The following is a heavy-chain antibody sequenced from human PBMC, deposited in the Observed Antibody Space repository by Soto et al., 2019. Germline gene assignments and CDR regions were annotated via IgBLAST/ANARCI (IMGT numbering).Heavy chain of an antibody. CDR3: ARHSSSWYVRGYYYYCMDV. CDR1: GGSISSYY. J-gene: IGHJ6*02. D-gene: IGHD6-13*01. CDR2: IYTSGST. V-gene: IGHV4-4*07. Sequence: QVQLQESGPGLVKPSETLSLTCTVSGGSISSYYWSWIRQPAGKGLEWIGRIYTSGSTNYNPSLNSPVTMSVDPSKNQCSMQQSSVTAADPAVYYCARHSSSWYVRGYYYYCMDVWGQVPTVTVSS.